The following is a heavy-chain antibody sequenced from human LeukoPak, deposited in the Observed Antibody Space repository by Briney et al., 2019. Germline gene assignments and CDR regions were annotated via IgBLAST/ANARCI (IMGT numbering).Heavy chain of an antibody. Sequence: GGSLRLSCAASGFTFSTFAMIWVSQPPGKGLEWVSSIFPSGGEIHYADSVRGRFTISRDNSKSTLSLQMNSLRAEDTAIYDCATYRHVLLPFESWGQGTLVTVSS. CDR1: GFTFSTFA. J-gene: IGHJ4*02. D-gene: IGHD2-8*02. V-gene: IGHV3-23*01. CDR2: IFPSGGEI. CDR3: ATYRHVLLPFES.